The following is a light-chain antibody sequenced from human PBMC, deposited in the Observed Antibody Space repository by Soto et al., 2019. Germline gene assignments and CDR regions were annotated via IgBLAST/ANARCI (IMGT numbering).Light chain of an antibody. V-gene: IGKV1-39*01. Sequence: DIQMTQSPSSLSASVGDRVTISCRSSENIRNYLIWYRQKPGKAPELLMYVGSTLESGVPSRFXXXGLGTDFTLTIKSLQPEDFGVYYCQQSYIVPYTFGRGTSLDI. CDR2: VGS. CDR3: QQSYIVPYT. J-gene: IGKJ2*01. CDR1: ENIRNY.